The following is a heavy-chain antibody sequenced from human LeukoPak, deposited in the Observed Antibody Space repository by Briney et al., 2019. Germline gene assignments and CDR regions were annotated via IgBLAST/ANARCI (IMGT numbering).Heavy chain of an antibody. D-gene: IGHD3-9*01. CDR3: ARDRGLTGILTEVDY. V-gene: IGHV3-30*04. Sequence: GRSLRLSCAASGFTFSSYAMHWVRQAPGKGLEWVAVISYDGSNKYYADSVKGRFTISRDNSKNTLYLQMNSLRAEDTAVYYCARDRGLTGILTEVDYWGQGTLVTVSS. CDR1: GFTFSSYA. J-gene: IGHJ4*02. CDR2: ISYDGSNK.